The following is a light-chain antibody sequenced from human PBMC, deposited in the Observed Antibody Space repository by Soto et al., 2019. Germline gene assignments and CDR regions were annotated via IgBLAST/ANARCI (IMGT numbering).Light chain of an antibody. J-gene: IGKJ4*01. V-gene: IGKV3-15*01. CDR3: QQYNNWLT. Sequence: VVMTQSPATLSVSPGERATLSCRSSQNIGSNLAWYRQKPGQPPQLLIYGASTRATGISARFSGSGSGTDFTLTISSPQSEDFAVYYCQQYNNWLTFGGGTKVEIK. CDR1: QNIGSN. CDR2: GAS.